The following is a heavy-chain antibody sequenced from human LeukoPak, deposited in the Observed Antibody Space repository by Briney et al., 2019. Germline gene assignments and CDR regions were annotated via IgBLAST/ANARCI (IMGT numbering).Heavy chain of an antibody. J-gene: IGHJ4*02. V-gene: IGHV1-24*01. CDR1: GYTLTELP. D-gene: IGHD3-10*01. Sequence: ASVKVSCKVSGYTLTELPMHWVRQAPGKGLEWMGGFDPEDGETIYAQKFLGRVTMTEDTSTDTAYMELSSLTSDGTAVYYCATDLAMVRGVIGGDYWGQGTLVTVSS. CDR2: FDPEDGET. CDR3: ATDLAMVRGVIGGDY.